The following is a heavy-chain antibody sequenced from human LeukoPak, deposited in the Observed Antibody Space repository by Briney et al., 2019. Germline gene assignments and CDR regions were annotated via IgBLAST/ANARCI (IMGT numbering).Heavy chain of an antibody. J-gene: IGHJ4*02. CDR1: GFTFSSYE. D-gene: IGHD6-19*01. CDR2: ISSSGSTI. Sequence: PGGSLRLSCAASGFTFSSYEMNWVRQAPGKGLEWVSYISSSGSTIYYADSVKGRFTISRDNAKNSLYLQMNSLRAEDTAVYYCARNPPTYSNGWNLPTYYFDYWGQGTLVTVSS. CDR3: ARNPPTYSNGWNLPTYYFDY. V-gene: IGHV3-48*03.